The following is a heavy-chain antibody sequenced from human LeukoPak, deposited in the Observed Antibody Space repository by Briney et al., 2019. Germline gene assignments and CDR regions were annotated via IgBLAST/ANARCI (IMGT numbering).Heavy chain of an antibody. V-gene: IGHV3-23*01. CDR1: GFIFTSYS. D-gene: IGHD6-13*01. CDR2: ITGSGSNT. J-gene: IGHJ6*02. Sequence: PGGSLRLSCAASGFIFTSYSMNWVRQAPGKGLEWVSVITGSGSNTYYADSVKGRFTISKDNSKNTVYLQMNSLRVDDTAVYFCAKAASSSWPSYHYGMDVWGQGTAVTVSS. CDR3: AKAASSSWPSYHYGMDV.